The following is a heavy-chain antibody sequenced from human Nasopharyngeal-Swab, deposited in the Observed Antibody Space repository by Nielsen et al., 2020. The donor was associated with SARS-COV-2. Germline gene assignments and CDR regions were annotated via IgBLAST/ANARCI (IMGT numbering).Heavy chain of an antibody. Sequence: SETLSLTCTVSGGSVSSGSYYWSWIRQPPGKGLEWIGYIYYSGSTNYNPSLKSRVTISVDTSKNQFSLKLSSVTAADTAVYYCARDSQRRIWSGYYTYYYGMDVWGQGTTVTVSS. CDR1: GGSVSSGSYY. D-gene: IGHD3-3*01. CDR2: IYYSGST. J-gene: IGHJ6*02. CDR3: ARDSQRRIWSGYYTYYYGMDV. V-gene: IGHV4-61*01.